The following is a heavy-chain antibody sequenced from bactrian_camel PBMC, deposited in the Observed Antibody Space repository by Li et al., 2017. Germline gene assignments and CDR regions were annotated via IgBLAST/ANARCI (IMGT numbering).Heavy chain of an antibody. J-gene: IGHJ4*01. Sequence: HVQLVESGGGLVRPGGSLRLSCAASGRTYSKWCMGWFRQVPGREREGIATIDSSGSTAYADSVKGRFTISRDNDKNELYLQLNALKPEDTATYYCVKGDRSPWAERGRGTQVTVS. CDR2: IDSSGST. V-gene: IGHV3S53*01. CDR1: GRTYSKWC.